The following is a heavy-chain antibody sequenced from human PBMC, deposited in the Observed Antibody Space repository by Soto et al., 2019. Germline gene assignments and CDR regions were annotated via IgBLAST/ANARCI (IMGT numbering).Heavy chain of an antibody. CDR3: AHRVLRTVFGLVTTTAIYFDF. J-gene: IGHJ4*02. V-gene: IGHV2-5*02. D-gene: IGHD3-3*01. CDR1: GFSLTTSGVG. CDR2: SYWEDDT. Sequence: QITLNESGPTVVRPTETLTLTCRFSGFSLTTSGVGVGWIRQSPGKAPEWLALSYWEDDTRYSASLKSRLTITKDTSKNQVVLTVSDLDPTDTATYYCAHRVLRTVFGLVTTTAIYFDFWGQGTPVAVSS.